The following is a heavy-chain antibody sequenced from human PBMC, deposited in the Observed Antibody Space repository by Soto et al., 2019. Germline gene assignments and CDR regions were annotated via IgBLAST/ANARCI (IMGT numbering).Heavy chain of an antibody. V-gene: IGHV3-23*01. Sequence: PAGSLRLSCAASGFTFSSYAMSWVRHAPGKGLEWVSAISGSGGSTYYADSVKGRFTISRDNSKNSLYLQMNSLRAEDTALYYCAKAKDSGSSPRAYFDYWGQGTLVTVSS. CDR1: GFTFSSYA. D-gene: IGHD1-26*01. CDR2: ISGSGGST. CDR3: AKAKDSGSSPRAYFDY. J-gene: IGHJ4*02.